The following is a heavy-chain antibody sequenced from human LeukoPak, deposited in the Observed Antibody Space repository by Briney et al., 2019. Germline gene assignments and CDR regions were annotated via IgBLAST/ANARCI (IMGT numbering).Heavy chain of an antibody. CDR1: GFTFSSYS. CDR2: ISSSSSYI. J-gene: IGHJ4*02. V-gene: IGHV3-21*01. D-gene: IGHD3-3*01. CDR3: ARQSATIFGVVIMS. Sequence: GGSLRLSCAASGFTFSSYSMNWVRQAPGKGLEWVSSISSSSSYIYYADSVKGRFTISRDNTKNSLYLQMNSLRAEDTAVYYCARQSATIFGVVIMSWGQGTLVTVSS.